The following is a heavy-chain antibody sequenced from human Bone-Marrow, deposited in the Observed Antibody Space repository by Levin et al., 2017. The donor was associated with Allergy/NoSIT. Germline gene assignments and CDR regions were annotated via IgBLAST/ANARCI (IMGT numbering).Heavy chain of an antibody. D-gene: IGHD3-16*01. Sequence: PGESLKISCAASGFTFSNAYISWVRQAPGKGLEWVGRIKSKTHGGTTDCAAPVKGRFTIPRDDSKYTVFLQMNSLKTEDTAVYYCTTDWGTHYYMDVWGKGTTVTVSS. J-gene: IGHJ6*03. CDR3: TTDWGTHYYMDV. CDR2: IKSKTHGGTT. CDR1: GFTFSNAY. V-gene: IGHV3-15*01.